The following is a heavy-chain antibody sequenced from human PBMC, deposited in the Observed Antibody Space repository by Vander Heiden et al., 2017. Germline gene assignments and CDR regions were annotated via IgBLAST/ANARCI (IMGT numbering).Heavy chain of an antibody. CDR2: INPNSGDT. V-gene: IGHV1-2*02. D-gene: IGHD6-6*01. Sequence: QVRLVQSATQVKKPQASVEVRCKASGSNFTGYHMHWVRQAPGQGLEWMGWINPNSGDTNYAQKFQGRGTMTAATSITTAYLELSRLKSDDTGVYFCARHHSNSLGSDYWGQGTLVTVSS. J-gene: IGHJ4*02. CDR1: GSNFTGYH. CDR3: ARHHSNSLGSDY.